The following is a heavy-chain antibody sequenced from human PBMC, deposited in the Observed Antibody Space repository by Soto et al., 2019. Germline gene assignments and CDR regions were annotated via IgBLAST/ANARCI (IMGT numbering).Heavy chain of an antibody. V-gene: IGHV3-23*01. D-gene: IGHD5-18*01. CDR1: GFTFSSYV. CDR3: ARGGSAMVPNDY. Sequence: EVQLLESGGGLVQPGGSLRLSCAAFGFTFSSYVMTWVRQAPGKGLEWVSAISGGGTSAYYADSAKGRFTISRDNSKNMLYVQMTSLRAEDTAVYYCARGGSAMVPNDYWGQGTLVTVSS. J-gene: IGHJ4*02. CDR2: ISGGGTSA.